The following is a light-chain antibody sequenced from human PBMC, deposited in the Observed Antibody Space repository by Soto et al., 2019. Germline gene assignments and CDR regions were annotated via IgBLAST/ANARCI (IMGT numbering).Light chain of an antibody. Sequence: QSVLTQPASVSGSPGQSITISCTGTSSDVGGYDYVSWYQLHPGKAPKLMVFEVSNRPSGVSYRFPGSKSGNTASLTISGLQAEDEADYFCSSYSISTPYRLGNGTKVTVL. CDR3: SSYSISTPYR. J-gene: IGLJ1*01. CDR1: SSDVGGYDY. V-gene: IGLV2-14*01. CDR2: EVS.